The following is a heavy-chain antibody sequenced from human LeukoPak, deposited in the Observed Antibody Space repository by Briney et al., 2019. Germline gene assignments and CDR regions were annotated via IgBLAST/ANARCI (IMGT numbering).Heavy chain of an antibody. Sequence: SETLSLTCTVSGGSISSYYWSWIRQPPGKGLEWIGYIYYSGSTNYNPSLKSRVTISVDTSKNQFSLKLSSVTAADTAVYYCARTDSSGYYYFDYWGQGTLVTISS. D-gene: IGHD3-22*01. CDR3: ARTDSSGYYYFDY. CDR2: IYYSGST. V-gene: IGHV4-59*08. J-gene: IGHJ4*02. CDR1: GGSISSYY.